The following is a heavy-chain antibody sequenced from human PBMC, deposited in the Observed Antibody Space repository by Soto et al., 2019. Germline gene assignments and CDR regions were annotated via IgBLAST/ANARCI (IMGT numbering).Heavy chain of an antibody. J-gene: IGHJ6*02. CDR3: ARIHGPTMKGGMDV. D-gene: IGHD3-22*01. CDR2: IDWDDDK. Sequence: SGPTLVNPTQTLTLTCTFSGFSLSTSGMCVSWIRQPPGKALEWLALIDWDDDKYYSTSLKTRLTISKDTSKNQVVLTMTNMDPVDTATYYCARIHGPTMKGGMDVWGQGTTVTVSS. V-gene: IGHV2-70*01. CDR1: GFSLSTSGMC.